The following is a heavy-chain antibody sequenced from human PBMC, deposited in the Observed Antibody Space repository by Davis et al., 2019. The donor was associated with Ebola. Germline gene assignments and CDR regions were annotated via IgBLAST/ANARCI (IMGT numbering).Heavy chain of an antibody. CDR2: ISGFNTNT. D-gene: IGHD3-9*01. Sequence: ASVKVSCSSSGHTFTTYGLVWVRQAPGLGLEWMGWISGFNTNTNFAQKFQGRVTVSKDKSTNIAYMDLRSLTSDDAAIYYCARAPNYDVLTGTSSYYFDYWGQGTLVTVAS. CDR1: GHTFTTYG. V-gene: IGHV1-18*04. CDR3: ARAPNYDVLTGTSSYYFDY. J-gene: IGHJ4*02.